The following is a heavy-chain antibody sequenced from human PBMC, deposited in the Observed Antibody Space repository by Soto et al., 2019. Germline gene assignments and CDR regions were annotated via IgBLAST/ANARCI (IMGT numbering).Heavy chain of an antibody. V-gene: IGHV4-39*01. D-gene: IGHD2-21*02. Sequence: QLQLQESGPGLVKPSETLSLTCTVSGGSISSSSYYWGWIRQPPGKGLEWIGSIYYSGSTYYNPSLKSRVTISVDTSKNQFSLKLSSVTAADTAVYYCARQRGYGGNSGWFDPWGQGTLVTVSS. CDR1: GGSISSSSYY. CDR3: ARQRGYGGNSGWFDP. CDR2: IYYSGST. J-gene: IGHJ5*02.